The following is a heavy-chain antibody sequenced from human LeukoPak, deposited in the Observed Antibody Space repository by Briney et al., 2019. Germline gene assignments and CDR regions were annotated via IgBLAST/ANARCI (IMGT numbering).Heavy chain of an antibody. J-gene: IGHJ4*02. V-gene: IGHV3-30*04. CDR1: GFTFSSYA. Sequence: GGSLRLSCAASGFTFSSYAMHWVRQAPGKGLEGVADISYDGSNKYYADSVKGRFTISRDNSKNTLYLQMNSLRAEDTAVYYCARGISSGWYRAGAFLFDYWGQGTLVTVSS. D-gene: IGHD6-19*01. CDR2: ISYDGSNK. CDR3: ARGISSGWYRAGAFLFDY.